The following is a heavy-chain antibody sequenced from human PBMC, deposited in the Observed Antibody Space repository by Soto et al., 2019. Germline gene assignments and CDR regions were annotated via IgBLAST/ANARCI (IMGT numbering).Heavy chain of an antibody. J-gene: IGHJ6*02. Sequence: QVQLVQSGTEVKEPGASVSLSCKASGYTFTTYYIHWVRQAPGQGLEWMGMINPSGGSTTYAQNLRGRGTMDRDTSTSTVYRDLNSLRSDDTAVYYCGRATSAGNGRRVDVWGQGTTVTVSS. D-gene: IGHD6-13*01. CDR2: INPSGGST. CDR3: GRATSAGNGRRVDV. CDR1: GYTFTTYY. V-gene: IGHV1-46*01.